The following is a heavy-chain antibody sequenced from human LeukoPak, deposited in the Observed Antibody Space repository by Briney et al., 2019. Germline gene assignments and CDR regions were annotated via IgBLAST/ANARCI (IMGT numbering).Heavy chain of an antibody. CDR1: GGTFSSYA. CDR2: IIPIFGTA. V-gene: IGHV1-69*05. Sequence: SVKVSCKASGGTFSSYAISWVRQAPGQGPEWMGGIIPIFGTANYAQKFQGRVTITTDESTSTAYMELSSLRSEDTAVYYCARDRWVCSGGSCYSEGRYDYWGQGTLVTVSS. CDR3: ARDRWVCSGGSCYSEGRYDY. D-gene: IGHD2-15*01. J-gene: IGHJ4*02.